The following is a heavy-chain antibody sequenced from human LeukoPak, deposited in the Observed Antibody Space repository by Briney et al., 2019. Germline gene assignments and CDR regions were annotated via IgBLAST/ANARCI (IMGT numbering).Heavy chain of an antibody. CDR1: GYTFTSYY. Sequence: ASVKVSCKASGYTFTSYYMHWVRQAPGQGLEWMGWISPNSGGTNYAQKFQGRVTMTRDTSISTAYMELSRLRSDDTAVYYCARSAAYYYYYGMDVWGQGTTVTVSS. D-gene: IGHD2-15*01. J-gene: IGHJ6*02. V-gene: IGHV1-2*02. CDR3: ARSAAYYYYYGMDV. CDR2: ISPNSGGT.